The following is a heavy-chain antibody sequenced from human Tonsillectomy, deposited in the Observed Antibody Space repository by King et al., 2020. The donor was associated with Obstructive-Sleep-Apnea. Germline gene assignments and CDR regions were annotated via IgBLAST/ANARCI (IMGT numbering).Heavy chain of an antibody. V-gene: IGHV3-30*03. CDR1: GFTFSSYG. CDR3: ASEYSSSWYSYYYGMDV. Sequence: HVQLVESGGGVVQPGRSLRLSCAASGFTFSSYGMHWVRQAPGKGLEWVAVISYDGSNKYYADSVKGRFTISRDNSKNTLYLQMNSLRAEDTAVYYCASEYSSSWYSYYYGMDVWGQGTTVTVSS. CDR2: ISYDGSNK. J-gene: IGHJ6*02. D-gene: IGHD6-13*01.